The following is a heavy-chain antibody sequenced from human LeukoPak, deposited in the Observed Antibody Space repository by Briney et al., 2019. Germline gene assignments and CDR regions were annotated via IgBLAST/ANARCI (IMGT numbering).Heavy chain of an antibody. CDR3: ARDRFHYYDSSGYYSGGFDP. CDR2: IWYDGSNK. Sequence: GGSLRLSCAASGFTFSSYGMHWVRQAPGKGLEWVAVIWYDGSNKYYADSVKGRFTISRDNSKNTLYLQMNSLRAEDTAVYYCARDRFHYYDSSGYYSGGFDPWGQGTPVTVSS. J-gene: IGHJ5*02. CDR1: GFTFSSYG. V-gene: IGHV3-33*01. D-gene: IGHD3-22*01.